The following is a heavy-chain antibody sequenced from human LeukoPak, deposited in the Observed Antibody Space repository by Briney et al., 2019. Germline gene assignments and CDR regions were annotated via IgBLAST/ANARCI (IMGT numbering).Heavy chain of an antibody. CDR2: IIPIFGTA. V-gene: IGHV1-69*01. D-gene: IGHD4-17*01. J-gene: IGHJ4*02. Sequence: SVKVSCKASGGTXSSYAISGVRQAPGQGLEWMGGIIPIFGTANYAQKFQGRVTVTADESTSTAYMELSSLRSEDTAVYYCARDRGDYGDYGSYFDYWGQGTLVTVSS. CDR1: GGTXSSYA. CDR3: ARDRGDYGDYGSYFDY.